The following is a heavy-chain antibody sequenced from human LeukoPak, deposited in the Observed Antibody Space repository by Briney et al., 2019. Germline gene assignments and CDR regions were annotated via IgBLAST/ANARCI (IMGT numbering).Heavy chain of an antibody. CDR2: INAGNGNT. Sequence: ASVKVSCKASGYTFTSYAMHWVRQAPGQRLEWMGWINAGNGNTKYSQKFQGRVTITRDTSASTAYMELSSLRSEDTAVYYCARDLQDIVVVPAWHYYYYGMDVWGQGTTVTVSS. D-gene: IGHD2-2*01. J-gene: IGHJ6*02. V-gene: IGHV1-3*01. CDR1: GYTFTSYA. CDR3: ARDLQDIVVVPAWHYYYYGMDV.